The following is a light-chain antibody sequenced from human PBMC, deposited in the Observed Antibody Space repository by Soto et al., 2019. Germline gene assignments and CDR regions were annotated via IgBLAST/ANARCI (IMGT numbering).Light chain of an antibody. CDR1: QRVSSN. V-gene: IGKV3-15*01. CDR3: MQPLQSWT. J-gene: IGKJ1*01. CDR2: GAS. Sequence: IVMTQSPATLPVSPGESATLSCRASQRVSSNVAWYQQKPGQAPRLLPYGASARATGVPPRFSGSGSGTDFTLKISRVEAEDVGVYYCMQPLQSWTFGQGTKVDNK.